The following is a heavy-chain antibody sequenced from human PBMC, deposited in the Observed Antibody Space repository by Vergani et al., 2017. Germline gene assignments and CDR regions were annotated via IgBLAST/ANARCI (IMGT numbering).Heavy chain of an antibody. CDR2: ISGSGGST. Sequence: EVQLLESGGGLVQPGGSLRLSCAASGFTFSSYAMSWVRQAPGKGLEWVSAISGSGGSTYYADSVKGRFTISRDNSKNTLYLQMNSLRVEDTAVYYCAKDTTYYDFWSGYSSENWFDPWGQGTLVTVSS. J-gene: IGHJ5*02. D-gene: IGHD3-3*01. V-gene: IGHV3-23*01. CDR1: GFTFSSYA. CDR3: AKDTTYYDFWSGYSSENWFDP.